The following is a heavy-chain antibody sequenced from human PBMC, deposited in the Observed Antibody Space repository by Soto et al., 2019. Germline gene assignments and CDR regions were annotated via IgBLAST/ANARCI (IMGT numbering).Heavy chain of an antibody. D-gene: IGHD3-22*01. Sequence: PGGSLRLSCAASGFTFSSYAMHWVRQAPGKGLEWVAVISYDGSNKYYADSVKGRFTISRDNSKNTLYLQMNSLRAEDTAVYYCARDRNYYDSSGYCAPYVYWGQGTLVTVSS. CDR2: ISYDGSNK. CDR3: ARDRNYYDSSGYCAPYVY. V-gene: IGHV3-30-3*01. J-gene: IGHJ4*02. CDR1: GFTFSSYA.